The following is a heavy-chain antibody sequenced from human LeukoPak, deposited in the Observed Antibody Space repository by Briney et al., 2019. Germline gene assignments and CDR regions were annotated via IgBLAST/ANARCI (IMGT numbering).Heavy chain of an antibody. Sequence: SETLSLTCVVYGGSFSGYYWSWIRQPPGKGLEWIGEISHIEGTNYNPSLKSRVTISIDTSKSQFSLKLSSVTAADTAVYYCARTSFDHHYGMDVWGQGTTVTVSS. V-gene: IGHV4-34*01. CDR3: ARTSFDHHYGMDV. CDR1: GGSFSGYY. J-gene: IGHJ6*02. D-gene: IGHD3-9*01. CDR2: ISHIEGT.